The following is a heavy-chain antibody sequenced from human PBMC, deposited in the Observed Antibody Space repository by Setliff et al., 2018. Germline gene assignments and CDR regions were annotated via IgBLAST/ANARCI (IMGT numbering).Heavy chain of an antibody. CDR2: FDPEDGET. V-gene: IGHV1-24*01. Sequence: GASVKVSCKASGGTFNSYTINWVRQAPGQGPEWMGGFDPEDGETIYAQKFQGRVTMTEDTSTDTAYMELSSLRSEDTAVYYCARGRDPGYWGQGTLVTVSS. CDR3: ARGRDPGY. CDR1: GGTFNSYT. J-gene: IGHJ4*02.